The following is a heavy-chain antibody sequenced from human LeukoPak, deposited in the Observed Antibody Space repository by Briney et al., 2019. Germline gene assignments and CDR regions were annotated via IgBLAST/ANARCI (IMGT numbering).Heavy chain of an antibody. Sequence: EASVKVSCKASGYTFTNYGITWVRQAPGQGLEWMGWVSGNNGHTKYAQTLQGRVTMTTDTSTNTAYMELRSLRSDDTAVYYCARGHLLSLDYWGQGTLVTVSS. CDR3: ARGHLLSLDY. V-gene: IGHV1-18*04. CDR2: VSGNNGHT. CDR1: GYTFTNYG. J-gene: IGHJ4*02.